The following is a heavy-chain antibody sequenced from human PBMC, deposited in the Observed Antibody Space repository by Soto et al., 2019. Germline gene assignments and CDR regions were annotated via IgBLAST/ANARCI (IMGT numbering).Heavy chain of an antibody. CDR2: ICYNGRNK. CDR1: GFTFSSYY. CDR3: AREHFLFIGPAAPIYYYYGMDV. J-gene: IGHJ6*02. D-gene: IGHD2-2*01. Sequence: HPSGSLRLSCAASGFTFSSYYMHWIRQAPGKGLEWIGYICYNGRNKYNAASARGGFTISSDNSKNTLYLQMNSLRAEDTAVYYCAREHFLFIGPAAPIYYYYGMDVWGQGTTVTVSS. V-gene: IGHV3-33*08.